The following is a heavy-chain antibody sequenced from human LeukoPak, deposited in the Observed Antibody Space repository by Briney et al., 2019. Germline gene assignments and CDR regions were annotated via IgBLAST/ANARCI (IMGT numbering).Heavy chain of an antibody. CDR2: IYYSGTT. V-gene: IGHV4-39*01. J-gene: IGHJ5*02. CDR3: ARSLGANTWVGNWFDP. CDR1: GGSISSPNHD. D-gene: IGHD3-10*01. Sequence: SETLSLTCSVSGGSISSPNHDWAWIRHPPGQGLEWTGRIYYSGTTYYNLSLKSRVTLSVDTSQNQFSLKLSSVTAADTAIYFCARSLGANTWVGNWFDPWGQGTLVTVSP.